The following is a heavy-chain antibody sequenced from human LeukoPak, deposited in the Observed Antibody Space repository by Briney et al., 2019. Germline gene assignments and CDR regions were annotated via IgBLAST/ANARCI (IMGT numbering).Heavy chain of an antibody. D-gene: IGHD2-8*01. CDR1: GFTFSSYG. CDR3: ANGYCTNGVCYPYYYYYMDV. CDR2: ISYDGSNK. V-gene: IGHV3-30*18. Sequence: GRSLRLSCAASGFTFSSYGMHWVRQAPGKGLEWVAVISYDGSNKYYADSVKGRFTISRDNSKNTLYLQMNSLRAEDTAVYYCANGYCTNGVCYPYYYYYMDVWGKGTTVTVSS. J-gene: IGHJ6*03.